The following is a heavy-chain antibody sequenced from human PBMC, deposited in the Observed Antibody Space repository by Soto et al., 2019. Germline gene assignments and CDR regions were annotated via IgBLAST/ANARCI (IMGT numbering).Heavy chain of an antibody. CDR2: IYYSGST. D-gene: IGHD3-10*02. V-gene: IGHV4-59*01. CDR3: ARAMFPWKAEFDY. CDR1: GGSISSYY. J-gene: IGHJ4*02. Sequence: SETLSLTCTVSGGSISSYYWSWIRQPPGKGLEWIGYIYYSGSTNYNPSLKSRVTISVDTSKNQFSLKLSSVTTADTAVYYCARAMFPWKAEFDYWGQGTLVTVSS.